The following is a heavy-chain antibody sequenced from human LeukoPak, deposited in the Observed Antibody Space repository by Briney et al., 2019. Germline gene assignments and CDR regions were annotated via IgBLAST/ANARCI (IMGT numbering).Heavy chain of an antibody. J-gene: IGHJ4*02. CDR2: SGSGGST. D-gene: IGHD1-26*01. Sequence: GGSLRLSCAASGFTFSSYAMSWVRQAPGKGLEWVSGSGSGGSTHYADSVKGRFTISRDNAKNSLYLQMNSLRAEDTAVYYCAREEYSGSYYFDYWGQGTLVTVSS. CDR1: GFTFSSYA. V-gene: IGHV3-23*01. CDR3: AREEYSGSYYFDY.